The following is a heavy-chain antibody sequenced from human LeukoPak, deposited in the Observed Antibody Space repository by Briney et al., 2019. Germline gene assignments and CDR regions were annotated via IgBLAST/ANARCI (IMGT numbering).Heavy chain of an antibody. Sequence: GSLKLSCAASGFNFSKYWMHWVRPTPGEGLVWVSRIKEDGTYTSYADSVKGRFTISRDNARNTVFLQMNSLRAEDTAVYYCARDFDMGITPGDDFDFWGQGTLVTVSS. J-gene: IGHJ4*02. V-gene: IGHV3-74*01. CDR1: GFNFSKYW. D-gene: IGHD3-9*01. CDR3: ARDFDMGITPGDDFDF. CDR2: IKEDGTYT.